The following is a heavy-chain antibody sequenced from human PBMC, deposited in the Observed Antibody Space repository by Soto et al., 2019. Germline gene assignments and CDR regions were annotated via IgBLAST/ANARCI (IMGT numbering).Heavy chain of an antibody. V-gene: IGHV1-18*01. J-gene: IGHJ4*02. CDR2: ISAYNGNT. CDR3: ARGEQQLESFDY. D-gene: IGHD6-13*01. CDR1: GYTFTSYG. Sequence: QVQLVQSGAEVKKPGASVKVSCKASGYTFTSYGISWVRQAPGQGLEWMGWISAYNGNTNYAQKLQGRXXMXTXXSTSTAYMELRSLRSDDTAVYYCARGEQQLESFDYWGQGTLVTVSS.